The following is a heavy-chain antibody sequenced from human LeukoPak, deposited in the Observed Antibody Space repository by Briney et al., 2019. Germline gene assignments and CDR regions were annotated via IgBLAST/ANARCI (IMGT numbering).Heavy chain of an antibody. J-gene: IGHJ5*02. CDR1: GGTFTSYA. Sequence: GASVKVSCKASGGTFTSYAISWVRQAPGQALEWMGGIIPIFGTANYAQKFQGRVTITADESTSTAYMELSSLRSEDTAVYYCARVLLDCTNGVCYWLDWFDPWGQGTLVTVSS. CDR3: ARVLLDCTNGVCYWLDWFDP. CDR2: IIPIFGTA. V-gene: IGHV1-69*13. D-gene: IGHD2-8*01.